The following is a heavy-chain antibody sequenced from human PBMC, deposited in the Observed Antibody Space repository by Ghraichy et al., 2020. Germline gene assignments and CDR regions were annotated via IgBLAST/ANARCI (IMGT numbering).Heavy chain of an antibody. CDR2: IYTSGST. V-gene: IGHV4-4*07. Sequence: SETLSLTCTVSGGSISSYYWSWIRQPAGKGLEWIGRIYTSGSTNYNPSLKSRVTMSVDTSKNQFSLKLSSVTAADTAVYYCARDQAVGWELPYYYGMDVWGQGTTVTVSS. CDR3: ARDQAVGWELPYYYGMDV. CDR1: GGSISSYY. J-gene: IGHJ6*02. D-gene: IGHD1-26*01.